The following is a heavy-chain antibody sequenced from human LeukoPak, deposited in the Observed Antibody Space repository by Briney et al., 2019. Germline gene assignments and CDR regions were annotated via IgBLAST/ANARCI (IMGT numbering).Heavy chain of an antibody. CDR2: IYYSGST. V-gene: IGHV4-39*07. D-gene: IGHD3-22*01. CDR3: ARIIVVASGGFQH. CDR1: GGSISSSSYY. J-gene: IGHJ1*01. Sequence: SETLSLTCTVSGGSISSSSYYWGWIRQPPGKGLEWIGSIYYSGSTYYNPSLKSRVTISVDTSKNQFSLKLSSVTAADTAVYYCARIIVVASGGFQHWGQGTLVTVSS.